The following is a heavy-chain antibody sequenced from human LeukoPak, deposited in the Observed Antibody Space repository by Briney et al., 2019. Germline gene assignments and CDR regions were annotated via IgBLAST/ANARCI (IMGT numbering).Heavy chain of an antibody. CDR3: ARLERFCSGGTCYFGY. Sequence: GESLKISCKGSGYSFTSYWIGYVRQMPGQGREWMGIIYPGDSDTRYSPSFQGQVTISADKSISTAYLQWSSLKASDTAMYYCARLERFCSGGTCYFGYWGQGTLVTVSS. J-gene: IGHJ4*02. CDR1: GYSFTSYW. V-gene: IGHV5-51*01. D-gene: IGHD2-15*01. CDR2: IYPGDSDT.